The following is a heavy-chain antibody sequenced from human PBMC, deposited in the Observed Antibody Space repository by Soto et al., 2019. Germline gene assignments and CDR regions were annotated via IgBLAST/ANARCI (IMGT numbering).Heavy chain of an antibody. D-gene: IGHD3-22*01. CDR3: ARVVSIVVVSDAFDI. Sequence: PLETLSLTCTVSGGSISSSSYYWGWIRQPPGKGLEWIGSIYYSGSTYYNPSLKSRVTISVDTSKNQFSLKLSSVTAADTAVYYCARVVSIVVVSDAFDIWGQGTMVTVSS. CDR1: GGSISSSSYY. J-gene: IGHJ3*02. CDR2: IYYSGST. V-gene: IGHV4-39*01.